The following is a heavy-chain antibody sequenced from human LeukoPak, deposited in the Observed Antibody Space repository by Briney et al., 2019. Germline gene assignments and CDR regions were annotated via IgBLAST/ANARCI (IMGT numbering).Heavy chain of an antibody. V-gene: IGHV4-34*01. Sequence: SETLSLTCAVYGGSFSGYYWSWIRQPPGKGLEWIGEINHSGSTNYNPSLKSRVTISVDTPKNQFSLKLSSVTAADTAVYYCARSGTYCGGDCSDYWGQGTLVTVSS. CDR2: INHSGST. CDR3: ARSGTYCGGDCSDY. J-gene: IGHJ4*02. CDR1: GGSFSGYY. D-gene: IGHD2-21*02.